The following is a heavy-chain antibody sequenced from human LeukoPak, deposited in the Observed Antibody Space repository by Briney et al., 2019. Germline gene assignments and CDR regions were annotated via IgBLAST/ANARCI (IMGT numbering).Heavy chain of an antibody. J-gene: IGHJ3*01. Sequence: GGSLRLSCAASGFTFNHYEMHWVRQTAGKGLEWVSAVGIAGDTFYAGSVKGRFSISRDNAESSLFLQMNSLRAGDTAVYYCAREGRMGTADAFDVWGQGTMVTVSS. CDR1: GFTFNHYE. V-gene: IGHV3-13*01. D-gene: IGHD1-14*01. CDR2: VGIAGDT. CDR3: AREGRMGTADAFDV.